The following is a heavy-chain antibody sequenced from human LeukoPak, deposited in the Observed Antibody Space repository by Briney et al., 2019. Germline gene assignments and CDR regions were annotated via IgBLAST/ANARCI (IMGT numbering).Heavy chain of an antibody. Sequence: ASVKVSCKASGYTFNTYGITWVRQAPGQGLEWMGWISGYNGKTKYAQKLQDRVTMTTDTSTTTAYMELRSLRSDDTAVYYCARAGAAVDNWFDPWGQGTLVTVSS. CDR3: ARAGAAVDNWFDP. CDR2: ISGYNGKT. V-gene: IGHV1-18*01. CDR1: GYTFNTYG. J-gene: IGHJ5*02. D-gene: IGHD6-19*01.